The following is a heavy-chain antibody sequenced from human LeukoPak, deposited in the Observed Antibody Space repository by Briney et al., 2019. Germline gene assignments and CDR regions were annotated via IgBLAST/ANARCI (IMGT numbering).Heavy chain of an antibody. CDR2: IYSGGST. CDR1: GFTVSSNY. V-gene: IGHV3-53*01. CDR3: ARGPEDYGLDY. D-gene: IGHD4-17*01. Sequence: GGSLRLSCAASGFTVSSNYMSWVRQAPGKGLEWVSVIYSGGSTYYADSVKGRFTISRDSSKSTLYLQMNSLRAEDTAVYYCARGPEDYGLDYWGQGTLVTVSS. J-gene: IGHJ4*02.